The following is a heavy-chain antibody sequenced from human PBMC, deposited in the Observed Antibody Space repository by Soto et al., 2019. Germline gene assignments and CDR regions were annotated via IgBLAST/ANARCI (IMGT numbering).Heavy chain of an antibody. D-gene: IGHD5-12*01. J-gene: IGHJ4*02. Sequence: LGESLKISCKGSGYSFTSYWIGWVRQMPGKGLEWMGIIYPGDSDTRYGPSFQGQVTISADKSISTAYLQWSSLKASDTAMYYCARHGVSWSGYDLPFDYWGQGTLVTVSS. CDR3: ARHGVSWSGYDLPFDY. V-gene: IGHV5-51*01. CDR1: GYSFTSYW. CDR2: IYPGDSDT.